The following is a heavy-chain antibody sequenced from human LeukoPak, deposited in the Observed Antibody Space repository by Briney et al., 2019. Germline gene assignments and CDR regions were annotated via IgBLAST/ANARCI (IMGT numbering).Heavy chain of an antibody. D-gene: IGHD1-26*01. Sequence: TGESLRLSCSASGFTFSDYYMSWIRQAPGKGLEWVSYISSSSSYTNYADSVKGRFTISRDNAKNSLYLQMYSLRAEDTAVYYCARSEYPGWEMVDYWGQGTLVTVSS. V-gene: IGHV3-11*06. J-gene: IGHJ4*02. CDR1: GFTFSDYY. CDR2: ISSSSSYT. CDR3: ARSEYPGWEMVDY.